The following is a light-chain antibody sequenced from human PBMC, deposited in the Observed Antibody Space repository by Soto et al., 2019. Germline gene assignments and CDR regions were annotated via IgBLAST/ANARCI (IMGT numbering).Light chain of an antibody. J-gene: IGKJ5*01. CDR3: QQRSNWPPIT. V-gene: IGKV3-11*01. CDR1: QSVSSY. Sequence: EIVLTQSPATLSLSPGERATLSCRASQSVSSYLAWYQQKPGQAPRLLIYDASNRATGIPARFSGSGSGTDFTLTISSIEPEDFEVYYCQQRSNWPPITFGQGTRLEIK. CDR2: DAS.